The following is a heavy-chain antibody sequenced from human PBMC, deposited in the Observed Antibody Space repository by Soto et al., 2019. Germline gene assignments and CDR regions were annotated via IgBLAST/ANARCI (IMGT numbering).Heavy chain of an antibody. V-gene: IGHV1-18*01. Sequence: ASVKVSCKASGYTFTSYGISWVRQAPGQGLEWMGWISAYNGNTNYAQKLQGRVTITTDTSTSTAYMELSSLRSEDTAVYYCARMHSSGCPEGNLFDPWGQGTPVTGSS. CDR2: ISAYNGNT. J-gene: IGHJ5*02. D-gene: IGHD6-19*01. CDR3: ARMHSSGCPEGNLFDP. CDR1: GYTFTSYG.